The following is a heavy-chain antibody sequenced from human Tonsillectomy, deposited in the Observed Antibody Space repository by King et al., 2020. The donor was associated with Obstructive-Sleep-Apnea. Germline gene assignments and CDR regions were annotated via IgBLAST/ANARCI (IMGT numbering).Heavy chain of an antibody. CDR1: GGSISNYY. CDR3: ARSILTGSSFDY. CDR2: VYYVGSA. Sequence: VQLQESGPGLVKPSETLSLTCTVSGGSISNYYWSWIRQPPGKGLEWIGYVYYVGSANYNPSLKSRVTISVDTSKNQFSLKLTSVTVADTAVYYCARSILTGSSFDYWGRGTLVTVSS. D-gene: IGHD3-9*01. J-gene: IGHJ4*02. V-gene: IGHV4-59*01.